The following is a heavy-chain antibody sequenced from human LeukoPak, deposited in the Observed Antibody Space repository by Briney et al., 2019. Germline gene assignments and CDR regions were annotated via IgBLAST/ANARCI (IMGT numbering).Heavy chain of an antibody. Sequence: ASVKVSCKTSGYSENFYGITWVRQVAGQGLEWMGWISAQHGQTEYAPNSQDRVTMTTDTYTNTAYMELRSLRYDDTAVYYCATNILVRDIINWFDPWGQGTLVTVSS. V-gene: IGHV1-18*01. D-gene: IGHD3-10*01. CDR2: ISAQHGQT. CDR3: ATNILVRDIINWFDP. CDR1: GYSENFYG. J-gene: IGHJ5*02.